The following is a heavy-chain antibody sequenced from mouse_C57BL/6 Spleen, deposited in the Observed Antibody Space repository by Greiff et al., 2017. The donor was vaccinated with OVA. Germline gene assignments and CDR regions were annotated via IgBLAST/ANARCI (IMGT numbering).Heavy chain of an antibody. Sequence: EVQLVESGGGLVQPKGSSKLSCAASGFSFNTYAMNWVRQAPGKGLEWVARIRSKSNNYATYYADSVKDRFTISRDDSESMLYLQMNNLKTEDTAMYYCVRGGGAMDYWGQGTSVTVSS. V-gene: IGHV10-1*01. CDR3: VRGGGAMDY. CDR2: IRSKSNNYAT. CDR1: GFSFNTYA. J-gene: IGHJ4*01.